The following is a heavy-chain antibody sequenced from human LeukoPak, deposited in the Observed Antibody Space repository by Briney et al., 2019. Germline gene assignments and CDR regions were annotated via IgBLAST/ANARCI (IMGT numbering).Heavy chain of an antibody. CDR1: GYTFTGYY. CDR2: INPNGGGT. D-gene: IGHD1-7*01. CDR3: ARDRGNWNYQGTWFDP. V-gene: IGHV1-2*06. J-gene: IGHJ5*02. Sequence: ASVKVSCKASGYTFTGYYMHWVRQAPGQGLEWMGRINPNGGGTNYAQKFQGRVTMTRDTSISTAYMELSRLRSDDTAVYYCARDRGNWNYQGTWFDPWGQGTLVTVSS.